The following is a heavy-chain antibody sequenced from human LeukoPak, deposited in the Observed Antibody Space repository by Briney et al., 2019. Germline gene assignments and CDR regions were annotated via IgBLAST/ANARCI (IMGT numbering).Heavy chain of an antibody. D-gene: IGHD1-26*01. CDR3: ASQKVGAFDI. CDR1: GYRFTSYA. V-gene: IGHV7-4-1*02. CDR2: INTNTGNP. J-gene: IGHJ3*02. Sequence: ASVKVSCKASGYRFTSYAMNWVRQAPGQGLEYMGWINTNTGNPTYAQGFSGRFVFSLDTSVSTAYLQISSLQAEDTAVYYCASQKVGAFDIWGQGTMVTVSS.